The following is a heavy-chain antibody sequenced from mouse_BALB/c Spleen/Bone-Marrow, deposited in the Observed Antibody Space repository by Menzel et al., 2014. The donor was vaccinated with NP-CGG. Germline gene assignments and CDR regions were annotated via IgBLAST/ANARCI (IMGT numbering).Heavy chain of an antibody. Sequence: EVQLQQSGAELVKPGASVKLSCTASGFNIKDTYMHWVKQRPEQGLEWIGRIDPANGNTKYDPKFQGKATITADTSSNTAYLQLRSLTSDDTAVYYCARGGSSYGWYFDVWGAGTTVTVSS. J-gene: IGHJ1*01. V-gene: IGHV14-3*02. CDR3: ARGGSSYGWYFDV. CDR2: IDPANGNT. CDR1: GFNIKDTY. D-gene: IGHD1-1*01.